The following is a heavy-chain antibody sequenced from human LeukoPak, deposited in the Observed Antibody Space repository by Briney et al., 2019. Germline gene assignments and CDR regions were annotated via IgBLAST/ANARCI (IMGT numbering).Heavy chain of an antibody. CDR3: ARTSGWYKNFDY. D-gene: IGHD6-19*01. V-gene: IGHV4-34*01. CDR2: INHSGST. Sequence: KPSETLSLTCAVYGGSFSGYYWSWIRQPPGKGLEWIGEINHSGSTNYNPSLKSRVTISVGTSKNQFSLKLSSVTAADTAVYYCARTSGWYKNFDYWGQGTLVTVSS. J-gene: IGHJ4*02. CDR1: GGSFSGYY.